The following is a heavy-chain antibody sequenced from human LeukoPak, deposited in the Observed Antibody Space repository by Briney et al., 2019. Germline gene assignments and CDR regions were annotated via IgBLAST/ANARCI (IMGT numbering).Heavy chain of an antibody. J-gene: IGHJ6*03. D-gene: IGHD2-2*01. V-gene: IGHV4-4*07. CDR1: GGSISSYY. CDR3: ARDHIVVVPAAMNDYYYYMDV. Sequence: SETLSLTCTVSGGSISSYYWSWIRQPAGKGLEWIGRIYTSGSTNYNPSLKSRVTISVDTSKNQFSLKLSSVTAADTAVYYCARDHIVVVPAAMNDYYYYMDVWGKGTTVTVSS. CDR2: IYTSGST.